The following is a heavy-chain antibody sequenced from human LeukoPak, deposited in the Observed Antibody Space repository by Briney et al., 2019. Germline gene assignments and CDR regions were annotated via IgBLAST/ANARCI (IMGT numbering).Heavy chain of an antibody. CDR3: AKGTDYEIYYYCYYMDV. V-gene: IGHV3-23*01. CDR2: VSGSGGST. J-gene: IGHJ6*03. CDR1: GFTFSNYA. Sequence: GGSLRLSCAASGFTFSNYAMSWVRQAPGKGLEWVSAVSGSGGSTDYADSVKGRFTISRDNSKNTLFLQMNSLRAEDTAVYYCAKGTDYEIYYYCYYMDVWGKGTTVTVSS. D-gene: IGHD4-17*01.